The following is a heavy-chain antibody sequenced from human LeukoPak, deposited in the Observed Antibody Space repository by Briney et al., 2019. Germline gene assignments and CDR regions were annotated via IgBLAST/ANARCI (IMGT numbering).Heavy chain of an antibody. J-gene: IGHJ4*02. V-gene: IGHV3-33*01. CDR1: GFTFSNFG. D-gene: IGHD6-19*01. CDR2: TCYDGSNK. CDR3: ARDYSQIRAVAGTLGY. Sequence: PGGSLRLSCAASGFTFSNFGMHWVRQAPDKGLEWVAATCYDGSNKYYADSVKGRFTISRDNSKNTLYLQMNSLRAEDTAVYYCARDYSQIRAVAGTLGYWGQGTLVTVSS.